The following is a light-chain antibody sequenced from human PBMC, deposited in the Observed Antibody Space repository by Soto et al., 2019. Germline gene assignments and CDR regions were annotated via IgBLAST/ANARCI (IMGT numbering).Light chain of an antibody. CDR1: SSDVGSYNR. Sequence: QSALTQPPSVSGSPGQSVTISCTGTSSDVGSYNRVSWYQQPPGTAPNLMIYEVSNRPSGVPDRFSGSKSGNTASLTISGLQAEDEADYYCSLYTSSSTSWVFGGGTKLTVL. CDR3: SLYTSSSTSWV. V-gene: IGLV2-18*01. J-gene: IGLJ3*02. CDR2: EVS.